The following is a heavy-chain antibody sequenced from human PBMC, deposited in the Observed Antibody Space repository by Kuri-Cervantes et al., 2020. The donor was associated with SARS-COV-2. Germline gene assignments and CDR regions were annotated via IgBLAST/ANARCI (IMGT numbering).Heavy chain of an antibody. CDR2: IYYSGST. Sequence: SETLSLTCIVSRGSISSAAYYWGWIRHPPGKGLEWIGSIYYSGSTYYNPSLKSRVTMSVHTSKSQFSLQLSSVTAADTAVYYCARLAPLLGPPTPDSWGQGTLVTVSS. V-gene: IGHV4-39*01. J-gene: IGHJ4*02. CDR1: RGSISSAAYY. CDR3: ARLAPLLGPPTPDS. D-gene: IGHD7-27*01.